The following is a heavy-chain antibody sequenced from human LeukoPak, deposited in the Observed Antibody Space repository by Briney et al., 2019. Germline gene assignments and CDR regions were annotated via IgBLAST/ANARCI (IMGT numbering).Heavy chain of an antibody. CDR1: GYTFCHYS. V-gene: IGHV3-21*01. CDR3: VSGNDPDSTWENYRLDAFDI. Sequence: PRGSLRVSCAASGYTFCHYSVNWVRPAPGKGLEWVSSISSTSDYIYYADSVKGRFTLSRDNTKSSLYLQMNSLRAEDTAVYYCVSGNDPDSTWENYRLDAFDIWGQGTTVIVSS. D-gene: IGHD3-16*02. CDR2: ISSTSDYI. J-gene: IGHJ3*02.